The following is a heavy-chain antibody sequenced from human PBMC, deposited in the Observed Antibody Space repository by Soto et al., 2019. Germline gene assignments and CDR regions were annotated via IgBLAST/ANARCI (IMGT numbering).Heavy chain of an antibody. Sequence: QVQLQESGPGLVKPSETLSLTCTVSVDSLGSYYWSWIRQPPGRALEGIGYIYYSGITTYSPSFESRVTMSVDTSMSQFALRLRSVTVVDTAVYYCAREPPWTGWFDPWVQGILVTVSS. CDR2: IYYSGIT. CDR1: VDSLGSYY. D-gene: IGHD3-9*01. J-gene: IGHJ5*02. CDR3: AREPPWTGWFDP. V-gene: IGHV4-59*01.